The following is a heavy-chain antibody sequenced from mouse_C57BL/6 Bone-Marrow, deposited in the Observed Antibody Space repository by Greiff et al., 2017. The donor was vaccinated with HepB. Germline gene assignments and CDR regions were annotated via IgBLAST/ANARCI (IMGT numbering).Heavy chain of an antibody. CDR3: ARERWLLVYYYAMDY. J-gene: IGHJ4*01. Sequence: VKLVESGPGLVQPSQSLSITCTVSGFSLTSYGVHWVRQSPGKGLEWLGVIWSGGSTDYNAAFISRLSISKDNSKSQVFFKMNSLQADDTAIYYCARERWLLVYYYAMDYWGQGTSVTVSS. D-gene: IGHD2-3*01. CDR2: IWSGGST. CDR1: GFSLTSYG. V-gene: IGHV2-2*01.